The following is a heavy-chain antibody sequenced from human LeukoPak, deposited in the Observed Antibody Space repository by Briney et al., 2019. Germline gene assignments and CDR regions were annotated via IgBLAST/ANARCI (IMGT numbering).Heavy chain of an antibody. J-gene: IGHJ4*02. V-gene: IGHV3-23*01. CDR3: AKGTYYYDSSAVPL. CDR1: GFTFSSYA. Sequence: PGGSLRLSCAASGFTFSSYAMSWVRQAPGKGLEWVSAISGSGGSTYYADSVKGRLTISRDNSKNTLYLQMNSLRAEDTAVYYCAKGTYYYDSSAVPLWGQGTLVTVSS. CDR2: ISGSGGST. D-gene: IGHD3-22*01.